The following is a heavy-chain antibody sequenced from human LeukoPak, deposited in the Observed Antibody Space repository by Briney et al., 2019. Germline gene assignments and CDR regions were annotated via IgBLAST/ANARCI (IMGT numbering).Heavy chain of an antibody. J-gene: IGHJ4*02. CDR3: AFYGSGGVY. D-gene: IGHD3-10*01. CDR2: ISSSGGTT. V-gene: IGHV3-23*01. Sequence: PGGSLRLSCAASGFTFSNYAMTWVRQAPGKGLEWVSSISSSGGTTYYADSVKGRFTISRDNSKNTQSVLVNSLSAEDTAVYYCAFYGSGGVYWGQGTLVTVSS. CDR1: GFTFSNYA.